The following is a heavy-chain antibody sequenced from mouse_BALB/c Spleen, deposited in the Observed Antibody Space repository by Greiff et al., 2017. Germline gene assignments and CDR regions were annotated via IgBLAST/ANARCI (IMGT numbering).Heavy chain of an antibody. CDR2: IYYSGTI. J-gene: IGHJ3*01. CDR3: AREAGGYYGLFAY. Sequence: VQLKESGPGLVKPSQTVSLTCTVTGISITTGNYRWSWIRQFPGNKLEWIGYIYYSGTITYNPSLTSRTTITRDTSKNQFFLEMNSLTAEDTATYYCAREAGGYYGLFAYWGQGTLVTVSA. D-gene: IGHD2-3*01. V-gene: IGHV3-5*02. CDR1: GISITTGNYR.